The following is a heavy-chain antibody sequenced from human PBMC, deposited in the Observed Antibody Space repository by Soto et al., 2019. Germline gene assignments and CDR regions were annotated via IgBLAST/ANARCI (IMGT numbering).Heavy chain of an antibody. J-gene: IGHJ6*02. Sequence: EVQLVESGGVVVQPGGSLRLPCAASGFTFDDYTMHWVRQAPGKGLEWVSLISWDGGSTYYADSVKGRFTISRDNSKNSLYLQMNSLRTEDTALYYCAKGFLEWFAAYGMDVWGQGTTVTVSS. D-gene: IGHD3-3*01. CDR3: AKGFLEWFAAYGMDV. CDR2: ISWDGGST. CDR1: GFTFDDYT. V-gene: IGHV3-43*01.